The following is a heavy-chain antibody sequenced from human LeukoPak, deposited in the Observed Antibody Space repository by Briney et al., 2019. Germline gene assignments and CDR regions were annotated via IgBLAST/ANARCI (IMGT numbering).Heavy chain of an antibody. J-gene: IGHJ5*02. D-gene: IGHD4-17*01. CDR1: GGTFSSYA. Sequence: ASVKVSCKASGGTFSSYAIGRVRQAPGQGLEWMGGIIPIFGTANYAQKFQGRVTITADKSTSTAYMELSSLRSEDTAVYYCARDHTVTTKGGYNWFDPWGQGTLVTVSS. CDR3: ARDHTVTTKGGYNWFDP. V-gene: IGHV1-69*06. CDR2: IIPIFGTA.